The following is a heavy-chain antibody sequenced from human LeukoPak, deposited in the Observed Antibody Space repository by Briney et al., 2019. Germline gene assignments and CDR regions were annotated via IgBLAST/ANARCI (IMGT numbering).Heavy chain of an antibody. CDR1: GFSFSSYA. CDR3: ARESWVSNADAAS. D-gene: IGHD1-1*01. V-gene: IGHV3-23*01. CDR2: MKGGGGDT. Sequence: GGSVRLSCAASGFSFSSYAMSWVRQAPARGLEWVSSMKGGGGDTFYADFVKGRFTLSRDDSRNTVYLQLNSLRVEDTAIYYCARESWVSNADAASWGQGTLVTVYS. J-gene: IGHJ1*01.